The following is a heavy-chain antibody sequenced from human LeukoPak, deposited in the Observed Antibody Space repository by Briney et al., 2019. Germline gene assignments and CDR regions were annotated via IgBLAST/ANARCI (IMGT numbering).Heavy chain of an antibody. V-gene: IGHV3-23*01. Sequence: PGGSLRLSCAASGFTFSSYAMSWVRQAPGKGLEWVSAISGSGHSTFYADSVKGRFTISRDNFKNALYLEMSSLRAEDTAVYYCAKDCWFDPWGQGTLVTVSS. CDR1: GFTFSSYA. J-gene: IGHJ5*02. CDR3: AKDCWFDP. CDR2: ISGSGHST.